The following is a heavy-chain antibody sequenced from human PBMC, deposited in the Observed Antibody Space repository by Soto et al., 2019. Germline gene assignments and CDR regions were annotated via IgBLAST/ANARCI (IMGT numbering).Heavy chain of an antibody. CDR2: MNPNSGNT. CDR3: AGGPLGQLSREMDV. J-gene: IGHJ6*04. D-gene: IGHD6-13*01. V-gene: IGHV1-8*01. Sequence: QVQLVQSGAEVKKPGASVKVSCKASGYTFTSYDINWVRQATGQGLEWMGWMNPNSGNTGYAQKFQGRITLTRNNSISTAYMELSSLRSEDTAVYYCAGGPLGQLSREMDVWGKGTTVTVSS. CDR1: GYTFTSYD.